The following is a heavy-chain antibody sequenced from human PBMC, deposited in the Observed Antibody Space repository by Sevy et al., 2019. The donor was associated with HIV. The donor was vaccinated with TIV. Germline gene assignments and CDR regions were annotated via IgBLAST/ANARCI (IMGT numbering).Heavy chain of an antibody. J-gene: IGHJ3*02. Sequence: GGSLRLSCAASGFTFSNYNMNWVRQAPGKGLEWVSSISISGIYIHYADSGKGRFTISRENAKNSLYLQMNSLRAEDTAVYYCARYEEDTSMVNAFDIWGQGTMVTVSS. CDR1: GFTFSNYN. CDR2: ISISGIYI. V-gene: IGHV3-21*06. D-gene: IGHD5-18*01. CDR3: ARYEEDTSMVNAFDI.